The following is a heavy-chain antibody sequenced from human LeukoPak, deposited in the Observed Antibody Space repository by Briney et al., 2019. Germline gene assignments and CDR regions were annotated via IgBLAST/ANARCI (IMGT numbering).Heavy chain of an antibody. D-gene: IGHD3-22*01. CDR2: IYTSGST. J-gene: IGHJ6*03. Sequence: PSETLSLTCSVSGGSISTYYWSWIRQPAGKGLEWIGRIYTSGSTNYNPSLKSRVTMSVDTSKNQFSLKLSSVTAADTAVYFCVRVIGAPNYYYYMDVWGKGTTVTVSS. V-gene: IGHV4-4*07. CDR3: VRVIGAPNYYYYMDV. CDR1: GGSISTYY.